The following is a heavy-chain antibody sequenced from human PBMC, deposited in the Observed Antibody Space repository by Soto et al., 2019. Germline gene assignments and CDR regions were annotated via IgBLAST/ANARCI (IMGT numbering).Heavy chain of an antibody. J-gene: IGHJ4*02. CDR1: GGSISSGGYS. V-gene: IGHV4-30-2*02. CDR3: ARFGTSGCIDY. D-gene: IGHD6-19*01. CDR2: IYHSGST. Sequence: SETLSLTCAVSGGSISSGGYSWSWIRQPPGKGLEWIGYIYHSGSTYYNTSLKSRVTISVDRSKNQYDLKLSSVTAADTAVYYCARFGTSGCIDYWGQGTQVTVSS.